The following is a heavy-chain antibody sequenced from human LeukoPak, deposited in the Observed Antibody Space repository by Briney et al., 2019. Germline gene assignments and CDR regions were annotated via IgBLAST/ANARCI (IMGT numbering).Heavy chain of an antibody. CDR1: GFTFSDYY. V-gene: IGHV3-11*04. CDR3: ARRRYDILTGSVEVGDY. Sequence: GGSLRLSCAASGFTFSDYYMSWIRQAPGKGLEWVSYISSSGSTIYYADSVKGRFTIPRDNAKNSLYLQMNSLRAEDTAVYYCARRRYDILTGSVEVGDYWGQGTLVTVSS. D-gene: IGHD3-9*01. CDR2: ISSSGSTI. J-gene: IGHJ4*02.